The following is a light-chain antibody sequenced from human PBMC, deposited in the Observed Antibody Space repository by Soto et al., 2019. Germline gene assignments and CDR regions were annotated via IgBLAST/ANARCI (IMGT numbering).Light chain of an antibody. V-gene: IGLV2-14*01. CDR2: EVS. Sequence: QSALTQPASVSGSPGQSITISCTGTSSDVGGYNYVSWYQQHPGKAPKLMIYEVSNRPSGVSNRFSGSKSGNTASLTISGLLPEDEAADYYSSSKRSSTIDVVFGGGTKLTVL. J-gene: IGLJ2*01. CDR1: SSDVGGYNY. CDR3: SSSKRSSTIDVV.